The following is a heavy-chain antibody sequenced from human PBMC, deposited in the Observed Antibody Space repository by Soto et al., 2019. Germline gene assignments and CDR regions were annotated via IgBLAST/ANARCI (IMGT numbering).Heavy chain of an antibody. Sequence: EVQLVESGGGLVQPGGSLRLSCAASGFTFSSYSMNWVRQAPGKGLEWVSYISSSSSTIYYADSVKGRFTISRDNAKNSLYLQMNSLRDEDTAVYYCARDRDCITTSCRPKWFDPWGPGTLVTVSS. D-gene: IGHD2-2*01. V-gene: IGHV3-48*02. CDR1: GFTFSSYS. CDR2: ISSSSSTI. J-gene: IGHJ5*02. CDR3: ARDRDCITTSCRPKWFDP.